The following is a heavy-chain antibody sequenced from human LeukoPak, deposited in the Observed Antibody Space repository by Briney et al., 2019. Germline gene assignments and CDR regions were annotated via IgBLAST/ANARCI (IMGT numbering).Heavy chain of an antibody. V-gene: IGHV4-38-2*02. CDR2: IYESGST. J-gene: IGHJ5*02. CDR1: GYSISSGKY. D-gene: IGHD3-22*01. CDR3: ARGAGFGGESSGENWLDP. Sequence: SETLSLTCTVSGYSISSGKYWAWIRQTPGKGLEWIGSIYESGSTYYTSSLKSRVTMSVDTSKNQFSLSLTSVTAADTAVYYCARGAGFGGESSGENWLDPWGQGTLVTVSS.